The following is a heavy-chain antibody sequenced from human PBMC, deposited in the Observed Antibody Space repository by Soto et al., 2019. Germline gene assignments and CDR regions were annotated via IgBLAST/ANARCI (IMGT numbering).Heavy chain of an antibody. Sequence: ASVKVSCKSSGYTFSMSGISWVRQAPGQGLEWMGWISGYNGSTNYEQKFQDRVTMTTDTTTNTAYMELSSLRSDDTAVYYCAREGPRPYYYYGMDVXG. CDR2: ISGYNGST. CDR1: GYTFSMSG. J-gene: IGHJ6*02. V-gene: IGHV1-18*01. CDR3: AREGPRPYYYYGMDV.